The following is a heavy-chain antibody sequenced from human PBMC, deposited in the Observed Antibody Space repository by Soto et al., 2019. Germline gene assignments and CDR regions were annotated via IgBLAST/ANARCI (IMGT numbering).Heavy chain of an antibody. D-gene: IGHD6-13*01. V-gene: IGHV3-21*01. J-gene: IGHJ6*02. Sequence: GSLRLSCAASGFTFSSYSMNWVRQAPEKGLEWVSSISSSSSYIYYADSVKGRFTISRDNAKNSLYLQMNSLRAEDTAVYYCARDHSSLGTDVWGQGTTVTVSS. CDR1: GFTFSSYS. CDR2: ISSSSSYI. CDR3: ARDHSSLGTDV.